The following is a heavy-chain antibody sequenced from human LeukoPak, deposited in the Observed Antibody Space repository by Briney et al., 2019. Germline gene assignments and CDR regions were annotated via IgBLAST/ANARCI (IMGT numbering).Heavy chain of an antibody. CDR1: GFTFSSYA. CDR2: ISYDGSNK. J-gene: IGHJ4*02. CDR3: AREPPGVLFDY. V-gene: IGHV3-30*04. D-gene: IGHD3-10*01. Sequence: GGSLRLSCAASGFTFSSYAMHWVRQAPGKGLEWVAVISYDGSNKYYADSVKGRFTISRDNSKNTLYLQINSLRAEDTAVYYCAREPPGVLFDYWGQGTLVTVSS.